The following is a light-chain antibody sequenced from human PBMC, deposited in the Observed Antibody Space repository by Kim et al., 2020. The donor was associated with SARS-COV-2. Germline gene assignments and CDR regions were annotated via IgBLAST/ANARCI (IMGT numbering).Light chain of an antibody. CDR2: EDY. V-gene: IGLV6-57*01. CDR1: SGSIASNY. J-gene: IGLJ3*02. Sequence: NFMLTQPHSVSGSPGKTVTISCTRISGSIASNYIQWYQQRPDSSPIMVIYEDYRRPSGVPDRFSASIDSSSNSASLTISGLKTEDEADYYCQSYDNHMWVFGGGTQLTVL. CDR3: QSYDNHMWV.